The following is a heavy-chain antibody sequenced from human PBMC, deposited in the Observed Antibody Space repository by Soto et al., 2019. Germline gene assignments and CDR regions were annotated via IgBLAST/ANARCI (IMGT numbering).Heavy chain of an antibody. CDR3: VGTVTNPLAYFDY. CDR1: GYSFTNYW. D-gene: IGHD4-17*01. CDR2: ISPGDSDT. J-gene: IGHJ4*02. V-gene: IGHV5-51*03. Sequence: EVQLVQSGAEVKKPGESLKISCKGSGYSFTNYWIAGVRQMPEKGLEWMGIISPGDSDTRYRRSFQGQVTISVDKSINTAYLQWNSLKASDTAMYYCVGTVTNPLAYFDYWGQGTLVTVSS.